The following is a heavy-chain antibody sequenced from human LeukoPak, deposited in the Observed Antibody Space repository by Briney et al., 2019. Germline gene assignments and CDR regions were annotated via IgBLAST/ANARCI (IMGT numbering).Heavy chain of an antibody. J-gene: IGHJ3*02. CDR1: GFTFSSYW. Sequence: GGSLRLSCAASGFTFSSYWMHWVRQAPGKGLEWVSYISSSGSTIYYADSVKGRFTISRDSAKNSLYLQMNSLRAEDTAVYYCAREDVAAAGNGDAFDIWAKGQWSPSLQ. CDR2: ISSSGSTI. D-gene: IGHD6-13*01. CDR3: AREDVAAAGNGDAFDI. V-gene: IGHV3-48*04.